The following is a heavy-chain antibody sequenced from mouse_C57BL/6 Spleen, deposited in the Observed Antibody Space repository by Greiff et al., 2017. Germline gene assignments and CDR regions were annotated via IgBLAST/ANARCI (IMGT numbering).Heavy chain of an antibody. Sequence: QVQLQQPGAELVKPGASVKLSCKASGYTFTSYWMQWVKQRPGQGLEWIGEIDPSDSYTNYNQKFKGKATLTVDTSSSTAYMQLSSLTSEDSAVYYCARPIRYYAMDYWGQGTSVTVSS. CDR1: GYTFTSYW. CDR3: ARPIRYYAMDY. D-gene: IGHD3-2*02. V-gene: IGHV1-50*01. J-gene: IGHJ4*01. CDR2: IDPSDSYT.